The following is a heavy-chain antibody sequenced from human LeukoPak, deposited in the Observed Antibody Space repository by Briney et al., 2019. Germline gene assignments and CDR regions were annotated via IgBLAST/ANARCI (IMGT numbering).Heavy chain of an antibody. CDR1: GGSFSGYY. V-gene: IGHV4-34*01. CDR2: INHSGST. J-gene: IGHJ4*02. D-gene: IGHD3-16*02. CDR3: ASGEEHSVWGIYHQQTDY. Sequence: SETLSLTCAVYGGSFSGYYWSWIRQPPGKGLEWIGEINHSGSTNYNPSLKSRVTISVDTSKNQFSLKLSSVTAADTAVYYCASGEEHSVWGIYHQQTDYGAGETLVTVSS.